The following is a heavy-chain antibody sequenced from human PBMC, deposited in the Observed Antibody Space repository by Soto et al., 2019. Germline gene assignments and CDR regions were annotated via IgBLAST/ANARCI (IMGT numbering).Heavy chain of an antibody. J-gene: IGHJ3*02. CDR1: CYTFTSYG. Sequence: SGEVSFRASCYTFTSYGISWVRQAPGLGLEWMGWISAYNGNTNYAQKLQGRVTMTTDTSTSTAYMELRSLRSDDTAVYYCARDLFTMIVVVTPGHAFDIWGQGTMVTVSS. CDR2: ISAYNGNT. V-gene: IGHV1-18*04. CDR3: ARDLFTMIVVVTPGHAFDI. D-gene: IGHD3-22*01.